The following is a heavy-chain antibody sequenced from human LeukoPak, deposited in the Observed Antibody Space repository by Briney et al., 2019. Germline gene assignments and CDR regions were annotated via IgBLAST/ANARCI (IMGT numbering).Heavy chain of an antibody. CDR2: ISGNGDNT. D-gene: IGHD5-12*01. J-gene: IGHJ4*02. CDR3: AGQWLRLGPIDY. CDR1: GFTFISYS. V-gene: IGHV3-23*01. Sequence: GGSLRLSCSVSGFTFISYSMTWVRQAPGKGLEWLSSISGNGDNTYYADSVKGRFTISRDNSKDTLYLQMNSLRVDDTAAYYCAGQWLRLGPIDYWGQGTLVSVSS.